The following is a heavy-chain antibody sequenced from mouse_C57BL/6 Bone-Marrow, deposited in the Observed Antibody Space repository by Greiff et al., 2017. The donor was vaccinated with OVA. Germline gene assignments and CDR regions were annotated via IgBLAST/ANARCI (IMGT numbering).Heavy chain of an antibody. J-gene: IGHJ2*01. CDR1: GYTFTSYG. Sequence: QVQLKESGAELARPGASVKLSCKASGYTFTSYGISWVKQRTGQGLEWIGEIYPRSGNTYYNEKFKGKATLTADKSSSTAYMELRSLTSEDSAVYFCARRGVSKYYFDYWGQGTTLTVSS. V-gene: IGHV1-81*01. CDR3: ARRGVSKYYFDY. CDR2: IYPRSGNT.